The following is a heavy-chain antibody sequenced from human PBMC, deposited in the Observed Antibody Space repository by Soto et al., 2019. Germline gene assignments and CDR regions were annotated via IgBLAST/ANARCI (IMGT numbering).Heavy chain of an antibody. Sequence: QVQLVQSGAEVKNPGASVKVSCKASGYTFITYGISWVRQAPGQGLEWMGWISAYNGNTNYAQELQGRVTMTTDTATSTADMELRSLRSDDTAVYYCAREGRLGYCSGGSCYGPDYWGQGTLVTVSS. CDR2: ISAYNGNT. CDR1: GYTFITYG. J-gene: IGHJ4*02. V-gene: IGHV1-18*01. CDR3: AREGRLGYCSGGSCYGPDY. D-gene: IGHD2-15*01.